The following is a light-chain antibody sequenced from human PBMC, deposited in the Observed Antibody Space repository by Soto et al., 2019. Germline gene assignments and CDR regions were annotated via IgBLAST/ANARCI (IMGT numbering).Light chain of an antibody. CDR1: SSDVGGYNY. V-gene: IGLV2-14*01. J-gene: IGLJ3*02. CDR3: ISYTSSSTWV. CDR2: EVS. Sequence: QSALTQPASVSGSPGQSITISCTGTSSDVGGYNYVSWYQRHPGKAPKLMIYEVSNRPSGVSDRFSGSRSGNTASLTISGLQAEDESHYYCISYTSSSTWVFGGGTQLTVL.